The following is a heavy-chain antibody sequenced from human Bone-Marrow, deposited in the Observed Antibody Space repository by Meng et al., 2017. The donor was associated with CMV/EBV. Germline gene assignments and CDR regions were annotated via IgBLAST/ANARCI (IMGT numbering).Heavy chain of an antibody. CDR1: GFTFSTYS. D-gene: IGHD1-26*01. Sequence: GGFLRLSCAASGFTFSTYSMNWVRQAPGKGLEWVANIKQDGSEKYYVDSVKGRFTISRDNSKHSRHLQMNSLRVEDTAVYYCARTRGKYQTLVGPSYDYWGQGTLVTVSS. J-gene: IGHJ4*02. CDR3: ARTRGKYQTLVGPSYDY. CDR2: IKQDGSEK. V-gene: IGHV3-7*01.